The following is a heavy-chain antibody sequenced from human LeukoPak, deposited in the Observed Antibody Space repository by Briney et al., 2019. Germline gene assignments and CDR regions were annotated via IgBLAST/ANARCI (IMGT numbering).Heavy chain of an antibody. D-gene: IGHD3-10*01. V-gene: IGHV1-2*02. Sequence: GASVKVSCKASGYTFTGYYMHWVRQAPGHGVEWMGWINPDSGGTNYAQKFQGRVTITRDKSIRTAYMELSRLTSDDAAVYYWARNIWFGESADAFDIWGQGTMVTVSS. CDR1: GYTFTGYY. CDR3: ARNIWFGESADAFDI. J-gene: IGHJ3*02. CDR2: INPDSGGT.